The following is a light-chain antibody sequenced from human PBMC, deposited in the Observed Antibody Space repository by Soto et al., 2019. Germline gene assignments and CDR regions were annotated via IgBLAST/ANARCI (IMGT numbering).Light chain of an antibody. CDR1: QSISSW. V-gene: IGKV1-5*03. J-gene: IGKJ1*01. Sequence: AYVGDRVTINCGASQSISSWLAWYQQKPGKAPKLLIYKASSLQSGVPSRFSGSGSGTEFTLTISSLQPDDFATYYCQQYDSYWTFGQGTKV. CDR2: KAS. CDR3: QQYDSYWT.